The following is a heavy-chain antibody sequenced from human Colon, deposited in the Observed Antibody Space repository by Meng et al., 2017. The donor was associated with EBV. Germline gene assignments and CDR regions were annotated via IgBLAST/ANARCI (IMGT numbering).Heavy chain of an antibody. CDR3: ASLYGDSSVWYLDL. CDR2: IYYSGST. Sequence: QVQLQESGPGLVKPSQTLSLTRTVSGGSISSGGYYWSWIRQHPGKGLEYIGYIYYSGSTYYNPSLKSRVIISVDTSKNQFSLRLNSVTAADTAVYYCASLYGDSSVWYLDLWGRGPLVTVYS. J-gene: IGHJ2*01. D-gene: IGHD4-17*01. CDR1: GGSISSGGYY. V-gene: IGHV4-31*03.